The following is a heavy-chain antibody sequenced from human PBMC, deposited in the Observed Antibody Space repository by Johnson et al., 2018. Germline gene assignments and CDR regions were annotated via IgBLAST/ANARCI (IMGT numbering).Heavy chain of an antibody. V-gene: IGHV3-21*01. CDR2: ISSNSAYI. CDR3: ARDWEEMGTITGYFQH. D-gene: IGHD5-24*01. Sequence: EVQLVESGGGLVKPGGSLRLSCAASGFTFSRYTLNWVRQAPGKGLAWVSSISSNSAYIYYADSVKGRFTISRDNAKNSLYLQMNSLRAEDTAVYYCARDWEEMGTITGYFQHWGQGTLVTVSS. J-gene: IGHJ1*01. CDR1: GFTFSRYT.